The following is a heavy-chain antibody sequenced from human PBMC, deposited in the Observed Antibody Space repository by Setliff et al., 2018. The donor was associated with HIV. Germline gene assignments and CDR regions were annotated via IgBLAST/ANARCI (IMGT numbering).Heavy chain of an antibody. CDR2: INTYTGNP. CDR3: ARDGYYYDSSGHLAYYFDY. CDR1: GYTFTSYG. D-gene: IGHD3-22*01. Sequence: ASVKVSCKASGYTFTSYGMSWVRQAPGQGFEWMGWINTYTGNPTYAQDFTGRFVFSLDTSVSTAYLQIGSLKAEDIAVYYCARDGYYYDSSGHLAYYFDYWGQGTLVTVSS. V-gene: IGHV7-4-1*01. J-gene: IGHJ4*02.